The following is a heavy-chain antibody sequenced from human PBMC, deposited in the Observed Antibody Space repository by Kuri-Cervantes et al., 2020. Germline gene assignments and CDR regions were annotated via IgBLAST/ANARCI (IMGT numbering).Heavy chain of an antibody. CDR3: ARGYSGSLNYFDY. CDR1: GFTFSSYG. J-gene: IGHJ4*02. V-gene: IGHV3-33*01. Sequence: GESLKISFAASGFTFSSYGMHWVRQAPGKGLEWVAVIWYDGSNKYYADSVRGRFTISRDNSKNTLYLQMNSLRAEDTAVYYCARGYSGSLNYFDYWGQGTLVTVSS. CDR2: IWYDGSNK. D-gene: IGHD1-26*01.